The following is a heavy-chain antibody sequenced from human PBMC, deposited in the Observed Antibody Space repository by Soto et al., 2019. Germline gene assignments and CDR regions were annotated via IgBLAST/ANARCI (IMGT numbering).Heavy chain of an antibody. CDR3: VKGGRTVMYFDH. D-gene: IGHD4-17*01. J-gene: IGHJ4*02. V-gene: IGHV3-23*01. CDR1: GFSFGSYA. Sequence: EVQLLESGGGSVQPGGSLRLSCAASGFSFGSYAMTWVRQAPGKGLEWVSSIGGYGHTTHYADFVQGRFTISRDDSEKTVDLQMNSLRVEDTAVYYCVKGGRTVMYFDHWGQGRLVSVSS. CDR2: IGGYGHTT.